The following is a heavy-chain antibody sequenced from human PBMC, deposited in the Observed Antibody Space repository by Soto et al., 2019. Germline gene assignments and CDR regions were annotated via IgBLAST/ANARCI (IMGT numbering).Heavy chain of an antibody. V-gene: IGHV1-3*01. CDR2: INAGNGNT. D-gene: IGHD3-9*01. CDR3: AREFYYDILTGYYMRAFDV. Sequence: ASVKVACKASGYTFTSYAMHWVRQAPGQRLEWMGWINAGNGNTKYSQKFQGRVTITRDTSASTAYMELSSLRSEDTAVYYCAREFYYDILTGYYMRAFDVWGQGTMVTVS. J-gene: IGHJ3*01. CDR1: GYTFTSYA.